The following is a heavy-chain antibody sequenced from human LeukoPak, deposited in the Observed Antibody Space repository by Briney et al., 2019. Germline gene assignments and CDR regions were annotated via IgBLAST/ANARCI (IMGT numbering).Heavy chain of an antibody. V-gene: IGHV3-23*01. CDR3: AKEGWPRLAPDY. Sequence: PGGSLRLSCAASGFTFSNSAMSWVRQAPGKGLEWVSGISGSGGSRYYADSVKGRFTISRDNSKDTLYLQMNSLRAEDTAVYYCAKEGWPRLAPDYWGQGTLVTVSS. CDR2: ISGSGGSR. CDR1: GFTFSNSA. J-gene: IGHJ4*02. D-gene: IGHD5-12*01.